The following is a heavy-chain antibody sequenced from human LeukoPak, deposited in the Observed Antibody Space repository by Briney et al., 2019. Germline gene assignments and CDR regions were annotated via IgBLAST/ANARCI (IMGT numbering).Heavy chain of an antibody. Sequence: PGGSLRLSCAASGSTFSSYWMSWVRQAPGKGLEWVANIKQDGSEKYYVDSVKGRFTISRDNAKNSLYLQMNSLRAEDTAVYYCARDDLPAYYYDSSGPIDPWGQGTLVTVSS. CDR1: GSTFSSYW. CDR3: ARDDLPAYYYDSSGPIDP. CDR2: IKQDGSEK. V-gene: IGHV3-7*01. D-gene: IGHD3-22*01. J-gene: IGHJ5*02.